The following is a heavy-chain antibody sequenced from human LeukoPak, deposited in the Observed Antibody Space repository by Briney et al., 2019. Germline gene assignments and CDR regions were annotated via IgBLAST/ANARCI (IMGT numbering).Heavy chain of an antibody. CDR2: IKPDGSVT. CDR3: VRFGAAYGMDV. J-gene: IGHJ6*02. Sequence: GGSLTLSCAASGFAFSNYWMGWVSQTPGRGLDWVAYIKPDGSVTQYVDSVKGRFTISRDNAQNSLFLQMNRLGVEGTAVYDCVRFGAAYGMDVWGQGTTVTVS. CDR1: GFAFSNYW. D-gene: IGHD6-13*01. V-gene: IGHV3-7*01.